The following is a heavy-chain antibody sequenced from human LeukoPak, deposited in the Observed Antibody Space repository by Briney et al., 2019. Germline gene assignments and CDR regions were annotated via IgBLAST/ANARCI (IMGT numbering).Heavy chain of an antibody. CDR3: ARSNVVVPAAIVKYGMDV. J-gene: IGHJ6*02. Sequence: PGGSLRLSCAASGFTFSSYAMHWVRQAPGKGLEYVSTISSNGGSTYYANSVKGRFTISRDNSKNTLYLQMGSLRAEDMAVYYCARSNVVVPAAIVKYGMDVWGQGTTVTVSS. V-gene: IGHV3-64*01. CDR1: GFTFSSYA. CDR2: ISSNGGST. D-gene: IGHD2-2*02.